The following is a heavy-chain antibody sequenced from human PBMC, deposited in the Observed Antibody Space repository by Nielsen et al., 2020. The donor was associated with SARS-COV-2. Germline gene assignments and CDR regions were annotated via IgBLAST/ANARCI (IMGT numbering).Heavy chain of an antibody. Sequence: ASVKVSCKTSGYAFTSYYIHWVRQAPGQGLEWMGTINPSGGSTSYAQKFQGRVTMTRDTSTSTVYMEVSSLSFEDTAVYYCARAPRDGSGLFDYWGQGTLVTVSS. D-gene: IGHD3-10*01. CDR1: GYAFTSYY. CDR3: ARAPRDGSGLFDY. J-gene: IGHJ4*02. CDR2: INPSGGST. V-gene: IGHV1-46*01.